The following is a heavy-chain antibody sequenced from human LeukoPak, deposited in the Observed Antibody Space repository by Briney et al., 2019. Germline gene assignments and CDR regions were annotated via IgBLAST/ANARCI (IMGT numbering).Heavy chain of an antibody. CDR2: IYYSGST. V-gene: IGHV4-59*11. CDR3: ARVRRYCSSTSCYSRYYFDY. J-gene: IGHJ4*02. D-gene: IGHD2-2*01. CDR1: GGSISSHY. Sequence: SETLSLTCTVSGGSISSHYWSWIRQPPGKGLKWIGYIYYSGSTNYNPSLKSRVTISVDTSKNQFSLKLSSVTAADTAVYYCARVRRYCSSTSCYSRYYFDYWDQGTLVTVSS.